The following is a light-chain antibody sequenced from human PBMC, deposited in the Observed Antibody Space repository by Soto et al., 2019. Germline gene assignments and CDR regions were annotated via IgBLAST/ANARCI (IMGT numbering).Light chain of an antibody. J-gene: IGKJ5*01. CDR1: QSVSSW. V-gene: IGKV1-5*03. CDR2: KAS. CDR3: QQLNSYPIT. Sequence: DIQMTQSPSSLSAPLGPSVTITCRASQSVSSWLAWYQQKPGKAPKLLIYKASSLESGVPSRFSGSGSGTEFTLTISSLQPDDFATYYCQQLNSYPITFGQGTRLEIK.